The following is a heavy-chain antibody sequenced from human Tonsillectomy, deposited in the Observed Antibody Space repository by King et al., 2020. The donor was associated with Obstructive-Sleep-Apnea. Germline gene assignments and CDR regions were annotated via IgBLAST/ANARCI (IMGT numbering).Heavy chain of an antibody. CDR3: AREQWLAPSGYFDF. Sequence: VQLVESGGGLVQPGGSLRLSCAASGFTFSTHWMSWVRQAPGKGLEWVANIKVDGSEKYYGDSLKGRFTISIDNGKTSLYLQMNSLGAEDTAGNFCAREQWLAPSGYFDFWGQGALVTVSS. CDR2: IKVDGSEK. V-gene: IGHV3-7*03. J-gene: IGHJ4*02. D-gene: IGHD6-19*01. CDR1: GFTFSTHW.